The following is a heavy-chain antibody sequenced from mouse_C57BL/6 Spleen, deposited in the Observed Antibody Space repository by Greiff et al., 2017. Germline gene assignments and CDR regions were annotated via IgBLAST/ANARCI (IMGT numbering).Heavy chain of an antibody. CDR2: VYPGDGDT. J-gene: IGHJ2*01. CDR1: GYAFSSSW. CDR3: ARSGSSYYFDY. D-gene: IGHD1-1*01. Sequence: QVQLKESGPELVKPGASVKISCKASGYAFSSSWMNWVKQRPGKGLEWIGRVYPGDGDTNYNGKVKGKATLTADKASSTAYMQLSSRTSEDSAVYFCARSGSSYYFDYGGQGTTLTVSS. V-gene: IGHV1-82*01.